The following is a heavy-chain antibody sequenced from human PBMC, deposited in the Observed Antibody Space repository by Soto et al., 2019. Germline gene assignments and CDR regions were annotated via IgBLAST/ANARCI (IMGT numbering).Heavy chain of an antibody. D-gene: IGHD6-13*01. CDR1: GFSLSTSGVG. CDR2: IYWNDDK. Sequence: VSGPTLVNPTQTLTLTCTFSGFSLSTSGVGVGWIRQPPGKALEWLALIYWNDDKRYSPSLKSRLTITKDTSKNQVVLTMTNMDPVDTATYYCAHRRGAAAGYGPNWFDPWGQGTLVTVSS. V-gene: IGHV2-5*01. J-gene: IGHJ5*02. CDR3: AHRRGAAAGYGPNWFDP.